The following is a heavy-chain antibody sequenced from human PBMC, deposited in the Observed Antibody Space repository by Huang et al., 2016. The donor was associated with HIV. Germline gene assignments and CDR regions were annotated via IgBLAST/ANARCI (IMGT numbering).Heavy chain of an antibody. CDR3: VRDQGRLAVGGIDNWFDP. V-gene: IGHV4-59*02. J-gene: IGHJ5*02. CDR1: GDSVSSHY. Sequence: QVRLQESGPGLVKPSETLSLSCTVSGDSVSSHYWGWIRHPPGKGLEGIGSVYDSETTKYNPRLHSRITISVDTSKNGFSLNITSVSAADTAMYFCVRDQGRLAVGGIDNWFDPWGQGALVTVSS. D-gene: IGHD6-19*01. CDR2: VYDSETT.